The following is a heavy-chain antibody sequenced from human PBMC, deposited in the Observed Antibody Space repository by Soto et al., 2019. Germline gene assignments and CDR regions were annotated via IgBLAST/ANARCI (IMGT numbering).Heavy chain of an antibody. J-gene: IGHJ4*02. CDR1: GGSISSYY. Sequence: SETLSLTCTVSGGSISSYYWSWIRQPPGKGLEWIGYIYYSGSTNYNPSLKSRVTISVDTSKNQFSLKLSSVTAADTAVYYCARLRVFSGGGWSSARAYYFDYWGQGTLVTVSS. CDR3: ARLRVFSGGGWSSARAYYFDY. D-gene: IGHD6-19*01. V-gene: IGHV4-59*08. CDR2: IYYSGST.